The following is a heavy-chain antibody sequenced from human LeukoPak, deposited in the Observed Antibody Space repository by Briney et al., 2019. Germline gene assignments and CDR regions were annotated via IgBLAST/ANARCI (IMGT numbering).Heavy chain of an antibody. CDR2: IWYDGSKK. CDR3: ARELGRSGYFDAFDI. J-gene: IGHJ3*02. CDR1: GFTFSTHG. D-gene: IGHD3-3*01. V-gene: IGHV3-33*01. Sequence: GRSLRLSCAASGFTFSTHGMHWVRQAPGKGLEWVAVIWYDGSKKYHADSVKGRFTISRDNSKNTLYLQMNSLRAEDTAVYYCARELGRSGYFDAFDIWGQGTMVTVSS.